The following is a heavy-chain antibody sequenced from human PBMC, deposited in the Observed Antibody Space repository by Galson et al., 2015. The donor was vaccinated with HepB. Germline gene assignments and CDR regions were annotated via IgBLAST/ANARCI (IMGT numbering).Heavy chain of an antibody. V-gene: IGHV3-23*01. J-gene: IGHJ4*02. CDR2: ISGSGGST. Sequence: SLRLSCAASGFTFSSYAMSWVRQAPGKGLEWVSAISGSGGSTYYADSVKGRFTISRDNSKNTLYLQMNSLRAEDTAVYYCAKEEGETYCGGDCYSEYFDYWGQGTLVTVSS. CDR3: AKEEGETYCGGDCYSEYFDY. D-gene: IGHD2-21*02. CDR1: GFTFSSYA.